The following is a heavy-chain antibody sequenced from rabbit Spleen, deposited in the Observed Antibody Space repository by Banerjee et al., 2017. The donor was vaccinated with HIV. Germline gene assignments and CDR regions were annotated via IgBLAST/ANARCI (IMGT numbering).Heavy chain of an antibody. Sequence: QEQLVESGGGLVKPGASLTLICTASGFSFSSGYDMCWVRQAPGKGLEWIGCIYAGTSGFVGATYYASWAAGRFTISKTSSTAVALQMTSLTAADTATYFCARWTSSDGYFDLWGPGTLVTVS. J-gene: IGHJ4*01. CDR3: ARWTSSDGYFDL. CDR2: IYAGTSGFVGAT. V-gene: IGHV1S45*01. CDR1: GFSFSSGYD. D-gene: IGHD1-1*01.